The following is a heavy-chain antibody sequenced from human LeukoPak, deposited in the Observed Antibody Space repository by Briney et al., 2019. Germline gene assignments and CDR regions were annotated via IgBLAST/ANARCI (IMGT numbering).Heavy chain of an antibody. J-gene: IGHJ4*02. D-gene: IGHD6-19*01. CDR1: GGSISSSSYY. Sequence: PSETLSLTCTVSGGSISSSSYYWGWIRQPPGKGLEWIGSIYYSGSTYYNPSLKSRVTISVDTSKNQFSLKLSSVTAADTAVYYCARAVAGGSVDYWGQGTLVTVSS. CDR2: IYYSGST. CDR3: ARAVAGGSVDY. V-gene: IGHV4-39*07.